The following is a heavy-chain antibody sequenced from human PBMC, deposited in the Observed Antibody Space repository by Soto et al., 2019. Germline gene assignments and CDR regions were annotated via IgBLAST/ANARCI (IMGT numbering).Heavy chain of an antibody. CDR3: ARDKEGYYGSGSYPWFDP. CDR2: IYYSGST. D-gene: IGHD3-10*01. V-gene: IGHV4-59*01. CDR1: GGSISSYY. J-gene: IGHJ5*02. Sequence: SETLSLTCTVSGGSISSYYWGWIRQPPGKGLEWIGYIYYSGSTNYNPSLKSRVTISVDTSKNQFSLKLSSVTAADTAVYYCARDKEGYYGSGSYPWFDPWGQGTLVTVSS.